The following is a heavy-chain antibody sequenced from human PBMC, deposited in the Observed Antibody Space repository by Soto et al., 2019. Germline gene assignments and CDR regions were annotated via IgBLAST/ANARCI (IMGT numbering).Heavy chain of an antibody. CDR1: GGSISSGDYY. V-gene: IGHV4-30-4*01. CDR3: ARLPILHFNYGMDV. J-gene: IGHJ6*02. D-gene: IGHD2-2*01. CDR2: IYYSGRT. Sequence: QVQLQESGPGLVKPSQTLSLTCTVSGGSISSGDYYWSWIRQPPGRGLEWIGYIYYSGRTYYNPSLKSRVTISVDTSKNQFSLKLSSVTAADTAVYYCARLPILHFNYGMDVWGQGTTVTVSS.